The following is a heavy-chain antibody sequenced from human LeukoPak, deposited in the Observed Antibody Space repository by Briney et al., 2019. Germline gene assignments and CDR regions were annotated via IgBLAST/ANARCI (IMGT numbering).Heavy chain of an antibody. CDR3: TRGGGSSGYPDF. Sequence: ASVKVSCKASGYFFTDNYMHWVRQAPGQGLEWMAWINPKSGGTNYGQKFQGRVTLTRDTSISTTYMELSSLRSDDTAVYYSTRGGGSSGYPDFWGQGTLVTVSS. CDR1: GYFFTDNY. CDR2: INPKSGGT. D-gene: IGHD6-19*01. V-gene: IGHV1-2*02. J-gene: IGHJ4*02.